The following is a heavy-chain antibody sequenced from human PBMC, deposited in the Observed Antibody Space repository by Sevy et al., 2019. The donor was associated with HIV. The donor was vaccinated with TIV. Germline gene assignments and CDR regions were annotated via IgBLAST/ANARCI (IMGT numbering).Heavy chain of an antibody. CDR3: AGVRDRYCSGGSCYYGYFFDY. J-gene: IGHJ4*02. Sequence: GGSLRLSCAASGFIFSNYYMTWVRQAPGKGLEWVSYISDRSDTISYADSVKGRFTISRDNARNALYLEMSSLRGEDRAVYYCAGVRDRYCSGGSCYYGYFFDYWGQGTLVTVSS. V-gene: IGHV3-48*01. CDR1: GFIFSNYY. CDR2: ISDRSDTI. D-gene: IGHD2-15*01.